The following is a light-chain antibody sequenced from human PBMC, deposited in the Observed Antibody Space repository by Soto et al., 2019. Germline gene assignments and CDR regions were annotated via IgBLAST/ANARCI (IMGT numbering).Light chain of an antibody. CDR1: SSGFGGHNF. CDR3: TSYAGANNLLL. CDR2: EVS. J-gene: IGLJ2*01. V-gene: IGLV2-8*01. Sequence: QSALTQPPSASGSPGQSVTISCTGASSGFGGHNFVSWYQQHPGKAPKLMIYEVSKRPSGVPDRFSGSGSDNTASLTVSGLQAEDEADYYCTSYAGANNLLLFGGGTQLTVL.